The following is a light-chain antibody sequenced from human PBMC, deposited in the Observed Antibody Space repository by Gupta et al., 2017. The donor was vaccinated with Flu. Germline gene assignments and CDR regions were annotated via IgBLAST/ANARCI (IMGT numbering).Light chain of an antibody. J-gene: IGKJ3*01. CDR2: GAS. Sequence: DSVSTLPPRTLSLSPAERATLSCRASHSVSRSYLAWYQEKHGQAPRLLIYGASSRATDIPVRFSGSGSGTGFTLAISRLQRDSFAVCYCQQYGSSPPGITCGPETKVDMK. CDR1: HSVSRSY. V-gene: IGKV3-20*01. CDR3: QQYGSSPPGIT.